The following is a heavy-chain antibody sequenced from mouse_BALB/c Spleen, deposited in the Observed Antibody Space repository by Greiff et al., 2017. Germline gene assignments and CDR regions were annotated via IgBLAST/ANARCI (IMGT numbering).Heavy chain of an antibody. CDR2: ISSGSSTI. Sequence: EVQVVESGGGLVQPGGSRKLSCAASGFTFSSFGMHWVRQAPEKGLEWVAYISSGSSTIYYADTVKGRFTISRDNPKNTLFLQMTSLRSEDTAMYYCARVLRPYYAMDYWGQGTSVTVSS. D-gene: IGHD1-2*01. V-gene: IGHV5-17*02. CDR3: ARVLRPYYAMDY. J-gene: IGHJ4*01. CDR1: GFTFSSFG.